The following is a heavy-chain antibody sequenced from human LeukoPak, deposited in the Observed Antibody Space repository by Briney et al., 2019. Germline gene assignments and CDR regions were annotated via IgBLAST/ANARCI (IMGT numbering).Heavy chain of an antibody. J-gene: IGHJ4*02. CDR3: ARDFSVSGVDY. CDR2: INTDGSTT. CDR1: GFTFSTYW. V-gene: IGHV3-74*01. Sequence: GGSLRLSCAASGFTFSTYWMHWVRQAPGKGLVWVSRINTDGSTTSYADSVKGRFTISRDNSKNTLYLQMNSLRAEDTAVYYCARDFSVSGVDYWGQGTLVTVSS. D-gene: IGHD3-10*01.